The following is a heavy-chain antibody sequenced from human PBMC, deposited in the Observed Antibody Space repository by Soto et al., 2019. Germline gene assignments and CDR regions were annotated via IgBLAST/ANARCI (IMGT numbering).Heavy chain of an antibody. D-gene: IGHD3-3*01. CDR1: GYTLTDLS. J-gene: IGHJ4*02. CDR2: FDPEDGET. Sequence: ASVKVSCKVSGYTLTDLSMQWVRQAPGKGLERMGGFDPEDGETIYAQKFQGRVTMTEDTATDTAYMELSSLRSEDTAVYYCATHRSGRFLEWLPEGSLGYWGQGTLVTVSS. CDR3: ATHRSGRFLEWLPEGSLGY. V-gene: IGHV1-24*01.